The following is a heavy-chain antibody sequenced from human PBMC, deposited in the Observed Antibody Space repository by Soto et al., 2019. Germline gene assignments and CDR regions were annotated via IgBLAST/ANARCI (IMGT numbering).Heavy chain of an antibody. CDR3: ARGAGSYFRRVVGAFDI. Sequence: PGGSLRLSCTASGFSFSSYWMSWVRQAPGKGLEWVANIKQDGSEKYYVDSVKGRFTISRDNAKNSLYLRMNSLRAEDTAVYYRARGAGSYFRRVVGAFDIWGQGTMVTVSS. CDR1: GFSFSSYW. J-gene: IGHJ3*02. CDR2: IKQDGSEK. D-gene: IGHD3-10*01. V-gene: IGHV3-7*04.